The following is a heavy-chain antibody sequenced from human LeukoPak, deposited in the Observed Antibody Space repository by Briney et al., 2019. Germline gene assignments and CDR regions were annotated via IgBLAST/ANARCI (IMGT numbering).Heavy chain of an antibody. CDR2: IYLDGSRA. D-gene: IGHD3-10*02. V-gene: IGHV3-7*01. Sequence: GGSLRLSCAVSGFTFSNYWMSWARQSPGKGLEWVANIYLDGSRAYYVDSVKGRFTISRDNAKNSLYLQMNSLRAEDTDVYYCAELGITMIGGVWGKGTTVTISS. CDR1: GFTFSNYW. J-gene: IGHJ6*04. CDR3: AELGITMIGGV.